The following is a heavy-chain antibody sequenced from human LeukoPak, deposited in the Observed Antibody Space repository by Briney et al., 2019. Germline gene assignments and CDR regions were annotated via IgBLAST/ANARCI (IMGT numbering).Heavy chain of an antibody. Sequence: GGSLRLSGAASGLTFSNAWMSWVGQAPGKGREWVARIKSKTDGGTTDYGAPVKGRFTISRDDSKNTLYLQMNSLKTEDTAVYYCTTVVVTARWGQGTLVTVSS. J-gene: IGHJ4*02. D-gene: IGHD2-21*02. CDR3: TTVVVTAR. CDR1: GLTFSNAW. CDR2: IKSKTDGGTT. V-gene: IGHV3-15*01.